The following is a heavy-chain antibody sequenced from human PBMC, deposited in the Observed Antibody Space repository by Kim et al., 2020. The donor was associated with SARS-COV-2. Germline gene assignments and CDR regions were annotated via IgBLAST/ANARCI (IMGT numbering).Heavy chain of an antibody. V-gene: IGHV3-21*01. CDR3: TRDDCTNDVCYTTIDYY. CDR2: ISTTGSRT. CDR1: GFTFKSYT. Sequence: GGSLRLSCAVSGFTFKSYTMNWVRQAPGKGLEWVSSISTTGSRTFYADSVRGRFTISRNNANNSVFLQMNSLRVEDTAVYYCTRDDCTNDVCYTTIDYY. J-gene: IGHJ6*01. D-gene: IGHD2-8*01.